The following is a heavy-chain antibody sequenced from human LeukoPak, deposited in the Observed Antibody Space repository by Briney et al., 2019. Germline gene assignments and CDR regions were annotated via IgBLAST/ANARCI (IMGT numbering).Heavy chain of an antibody. Sequence: ASVTVSCKGSVYTFTSYYVHWVRQATGQGLEWVGRINPIGGRTSNAQKFQGRVTMTRDTSTSTVYMELSSLRSEDTAVYFCVKERGTYQRDAFDIWGQGTMVTVSP. J-gene: IGHJ3*02. CDR3: VKERGTYQRDAFDI. D-gene: IGHD2-2*01. CDR2: INPIGGRT. CDR1: VYTFTSYY. V-gene: IGHV1-46*01.